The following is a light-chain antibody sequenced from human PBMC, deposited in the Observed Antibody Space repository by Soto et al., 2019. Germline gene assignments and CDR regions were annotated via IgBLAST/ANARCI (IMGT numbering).Light chain of an antibody. CDR3: RQYGSSPSYT. CDR2: GAS. CDR1: QSLSSY. J-gene: IGKJ2*01. Sequence: IVLTQSPGTLSLSPGERATLSCRASQSLSSYLAWYQQKPGQAPRLLIYGASSRATGIPYRFSGSGSGTDFTLTISRLEPEDFAVYYCRQYGSSPSYTCGQATQLEIK. V-gene: IGKV3-20*01.